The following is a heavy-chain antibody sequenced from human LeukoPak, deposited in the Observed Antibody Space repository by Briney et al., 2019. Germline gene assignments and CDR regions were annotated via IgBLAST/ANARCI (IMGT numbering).Heavy chain of an antibody. V-gene: IGHV5-51*01. CDR2: IHPGNSDT. D-gene: IGHD3-22*01. CDR1: GYIFTSYW. J-gene: IGHJ2*01. Sequence: PGESLKISCKGSGYIFTSYWIGWLRQMPGKGLEWTGIIHPGNSDTRYNPSIQGQVTISADKSVTTAYLQWNSLKASDTAMYYCARTPDSYDSRGYQYWYFDLWGRGTLVTVSS. CDR3: ARTPDSYDSRGYQYWYFDL.